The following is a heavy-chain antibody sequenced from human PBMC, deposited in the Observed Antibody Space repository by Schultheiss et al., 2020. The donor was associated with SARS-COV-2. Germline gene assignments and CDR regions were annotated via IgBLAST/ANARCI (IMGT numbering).Heavy chain of an antibody. CDR3: ARCFSSNWPSYFDY. CDR1: GYTFTSYW. CDR2: IYPGDSDT. V-gene: IGHV5-51*01. Sequence: KVSCKASGYTFTSYWIGWVRQMPGKGLEWMGIIYPGDSDTRYSPSFQGQVTISADKSISTAYLQWSSLKASDTAMYYCARCFSSNWPSYFDYWGQGTLVTVSS. J-gene: IGHJ4*02. D-gene: IGHD6-13*01.